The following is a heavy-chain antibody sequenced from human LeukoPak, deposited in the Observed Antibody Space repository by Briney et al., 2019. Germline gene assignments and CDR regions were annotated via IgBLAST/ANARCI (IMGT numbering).Heavy chain of an antibody. J-gene: IGHJ6*03. Sequence: SETLSLTCTVSGGSISSGSYYWSWIRQPAGKGLEWIGRIYTSGSTSYNPSLKSRVTMSVDTSRNQFSLRLSSVTAADTAVYYCTRGGYSTPYFYYMDVWGKGTTVTVSS. CDR3: TRGGYSTPYFYYMDV. CDR1: GGSISSGSYY. D-gene: IGHD5-18*01. V-gene: IGHV4-61*02. CDR2: IYTSGST.